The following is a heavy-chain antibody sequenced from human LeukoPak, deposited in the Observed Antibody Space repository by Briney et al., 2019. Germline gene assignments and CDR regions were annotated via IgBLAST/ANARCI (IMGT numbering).Heavy chain of an antibody. CDR3: ARAARVTMSYYSDC. CDR1: GGSISSYY. D-gene: IGHD4-17*01. Sequence: SETLSLTCTVSGGSISSYYWSWIRQPPGKGLEWIGYIYYSGSTNYNPSLKSRVTISVDTSKNQFSLKLSSVTAADTAVYYCARAARVTMSYYSDCWGQGTLVTVSS. V-gene: IGHV4-59*01. CDR2: IYYSGST. J-gene: IGHJ4*02.